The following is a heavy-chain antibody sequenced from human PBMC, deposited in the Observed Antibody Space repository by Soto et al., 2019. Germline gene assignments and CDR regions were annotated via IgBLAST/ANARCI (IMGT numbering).Heavy chain of an antibody. CDR3: ARAYGDYDHFDS. D-gene: IGHD4-17*01. V-gene: IGHV4-30-4*01. CDR1: GGSFSWRDCY. J-gene: IGHJ5*01. Sequence: SETLSLTCTVSGGSFSWRDCYWSWIRQPPGKGLEWIGYFYYSGSTYYNPSLRSRVTISVDTAKNNFSVKLSSVTVADTAVYYCARAYGDYDHFDSWGQGTLVTVSS. CDR2: FYYSGST.